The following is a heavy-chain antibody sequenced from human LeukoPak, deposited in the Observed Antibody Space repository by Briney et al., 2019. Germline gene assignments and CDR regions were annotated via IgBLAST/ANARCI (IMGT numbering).Heavy chain of an antibody. Sequence: GGSLRLSCAASGFTFSTYWMSWVRQAPGKGLEWVANIKEDGSEKYYGDSVKGRFTISRDNAKNSLYLEMNSLRAEDTAVYYCARTPDGMSAAVNPWGQGTLVTVSS. CDR1: GFTFSTYW. V-gene: IGHV3-7*03. CDR3: ARTPDGMSAAVNP. D-gene: IGHD6-13*01. J-gene: IGHJ5*02. CDR2: IKEDGSEK.